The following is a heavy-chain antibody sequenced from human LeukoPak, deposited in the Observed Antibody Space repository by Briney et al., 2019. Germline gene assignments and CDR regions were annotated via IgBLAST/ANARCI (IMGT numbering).Heavy chain of an antibody. J-gene: IGHJ4*02. CDR3: ARDMGTYSSGWYPNIDY. V-gene: IGHV3-11*01. CDR2: ISSSGSTI. Sequence: PGGFLRLSCAASGFTFSDYYMSWIRQAPGKGLEWVSYISSSGSTIYYADSVKGRFTIPRDNAKNSLYLQMNSLRAEDTAVYYCARDMGTYSSGWYPNIDYWGQGTLVTVSS. D-gene: IGHD6-19*01. CDR1: GFTFSDYY.